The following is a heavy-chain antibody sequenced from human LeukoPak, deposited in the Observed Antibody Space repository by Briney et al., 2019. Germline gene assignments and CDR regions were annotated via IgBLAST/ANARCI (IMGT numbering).Heavy chain of an antibody. J-gene: IGHJ5*02. CDR3: ARGAACSGGSCYSLGWFAP. D-gene: IGHD2-15*01. Sequence: ASVRVSCKASGYTFTSYAMNWVRQAPGQGLEWMGWINTNTGNPTYAQGFTGRFDFSLDTSVSTAYLQISSLKAEDTAVYYSARGAACSGGSCYSLGWFAPWGQGTLVTVSS. CDR2: INTNTGNP. V-gene: IGHV7-4-1*02. CDR1: GYTFTSYA.